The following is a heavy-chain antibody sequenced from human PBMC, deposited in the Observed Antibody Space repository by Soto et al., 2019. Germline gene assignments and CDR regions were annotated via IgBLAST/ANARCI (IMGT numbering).Heavy chain of an antibody. CDR2: INPNSGGT. J-gene: IGHJ6*02. D-gene: IGHD2-15*01. CDR1: GYTFTGYY. V-gene: IGHV1-2*04. CDR3: ARGPDWNCSGGSCYSDYYYGMDV. Sequence: QVQLVQSGAEVKKPGASVKVSCKASGYTFTGYYMYWVRQAPGQGLEWMGWINPNSGGTNYAQKFQGWVTMTRETSISTAYMELSRLRSDDTAVYYCARGPDWNCSGGSCYSDYYYGMDVWGQGTTVTVSS.